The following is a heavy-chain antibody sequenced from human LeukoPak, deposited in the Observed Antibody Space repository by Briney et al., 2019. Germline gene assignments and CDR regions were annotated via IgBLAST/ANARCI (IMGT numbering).Heavy chain of an antibody. Sequence: SETLSLTCAVSGGSISSGGYSWSWIRQPPGKGLEWIGYIYHSGSTYYNPSLKSRVTISVDRSKNQFSLKLSSVTAADTAVYYCARAGDGSYSRDWFNPWGQGTLVTVSS. CDR3: ARAGDGSYSRDWFNP. D-gene: IGHD1-26*01. V-gene: IGHV4-30-2*01. CDR1: GGSISSGGYS. J-gene: IGHJ5*02. CDR2: IYHSGST.